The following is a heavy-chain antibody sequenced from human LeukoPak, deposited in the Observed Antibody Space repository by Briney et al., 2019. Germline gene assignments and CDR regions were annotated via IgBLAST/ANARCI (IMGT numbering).Heavy chain of an antibody. CDR1: GFTFSSYE. CDR2: ISSSGFIM. Sequence: PGGSLRLSCVASGFTFSSYEMNWVRQAPGKGLEWVSYISSSGFIMYYADSVEGRFTISRDNAKNSLYLQMNSLRAEDTAVYYCARERNDYWGQGTLVTVSS. V-gene: IGHV3-48*03. J-gene: IGHJ4*02. CDR3: ARERNDY. D-gene: IGHD1-14*01.